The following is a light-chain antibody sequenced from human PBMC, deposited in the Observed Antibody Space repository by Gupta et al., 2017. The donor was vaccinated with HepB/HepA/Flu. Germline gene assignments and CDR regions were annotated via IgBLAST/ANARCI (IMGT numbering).Light chain of an antibody. CDR1: QSISSY. Sequence: DIEMTQSPASLSASVGDRVTITCLSSQSISSYLNWYQQKPGKAPKLLIYAASSLQSGVPSRFSGSGSGTDFTLSISRLQPEDFATYYCQQCYSTPCSFGPGTKLELK. CDR2: AAS. J-gene: IGKJ2*04. V-gene: IGKV1-39*01. CDR3: QQCYSTPCS.